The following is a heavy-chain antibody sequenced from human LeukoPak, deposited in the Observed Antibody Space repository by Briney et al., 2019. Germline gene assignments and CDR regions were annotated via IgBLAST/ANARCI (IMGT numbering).Heavy chain of an antibody. CDR2: IYPGDSET. CDR1: GYSFSIYW. V-gene: IGHV5-51*01. CDR3: ARPTSLAFDY. J-gene: IGHJ4*02. Sequence: GESLKISCKGSGYSFSIYWIAWVRQMPGKGLEWMGIIYPGDSETRYSPSFQGQVTISADKSISTAYLQWSSLKASDTAMYYCARPTSLAFDYWGQGTQVTVSS. D-gene: IGHD1-1*01.